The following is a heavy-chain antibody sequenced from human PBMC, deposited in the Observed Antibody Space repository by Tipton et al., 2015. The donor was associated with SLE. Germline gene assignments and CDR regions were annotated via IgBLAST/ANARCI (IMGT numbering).Heavy chain of an antibody. D-gene: IGHD6-13*01. Sequence: GLVKPSETLSLTCTVSGGSISSHYWSWIRQPPGKGLEWIGYIYTSGSTNYNPSLKSRVTISVDTSKNQFSLKLSSVTAADTAVYYCARLGSSSWLPAYWGQGTLVTVSS. J-gene: IGHJ4*02. CDR3: ARLGSSSWLPAY. CDR2: IYTSGST. CDR1: GGSISSHY. V-gene: IGHV4-4*08.